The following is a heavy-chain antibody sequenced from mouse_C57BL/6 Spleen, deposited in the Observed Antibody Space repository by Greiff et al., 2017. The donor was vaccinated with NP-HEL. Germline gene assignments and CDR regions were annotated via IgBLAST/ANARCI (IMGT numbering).Heavy chain of an antibody. D-gene: IGHD2-4*01. Sequence: QVQLQQSGAELMKPGASVKLSCKATGYTFTGYWIEWVRQRPGHGLEWIGEILPGSGSTNYNEKFKGKATFTADTSSNTAYMQLSSLTTEDSAIYYCARDYDYDGGAWFAYWGQGTLVTVSA. J-gene: IGHJ3*01. CDR1: GYTFTGYW. V-gene: IGHV1-9*01. CDR2: ILPGSGST. CDR3: ARDYDYDGGAWFAY.